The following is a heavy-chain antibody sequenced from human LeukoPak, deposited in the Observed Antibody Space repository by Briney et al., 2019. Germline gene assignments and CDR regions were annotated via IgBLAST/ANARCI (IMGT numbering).Heavy chain of an antibody. V-gene: IGHV1-24*01. CDR1: GYTFTGYY. J-gene: IGHJ6*02. CDR2: FDPEDGET. D-gene: IGHD3-9*01. Sequence: ASVKVSCKASGYTFTGYYMHWVRQTPGQGLEWMGGFDPEDGETIYAQKFQGRVTMTEDTSTDTAYMELSSLRSEDTAVYYCATVRRYFDWLLFRHSYGMDVWGQGTTVTVSS. CDR3: ATVRRYFDWLLFRHSYGMDV.